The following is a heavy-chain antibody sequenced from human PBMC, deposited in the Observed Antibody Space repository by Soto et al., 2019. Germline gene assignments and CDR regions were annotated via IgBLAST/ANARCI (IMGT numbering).Heavy chain of an antibody. D-gene: IGHD2-2*01. CDR2: ISSSSSTI. CDR3: ARQGYCSSTSCFFCFDP. J-gene: IGHJ5*02. V-gene: IGHV3-48*01. CDR1: GFTFSSYS. Sequence: GGSLRLSCAASGFTFSSYSMNWVRQAPGKGLEWVSYISSSSSTIYYADSVKGRFTISRDNDKNSLFLQMNSLRAEDSAVYYCARQGYCSSTSCFFCFDPWGQGTLVTVSS.